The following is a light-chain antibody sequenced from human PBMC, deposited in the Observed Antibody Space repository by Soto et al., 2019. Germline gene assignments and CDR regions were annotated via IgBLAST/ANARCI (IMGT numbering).Light chain of an antibody. CDR2: GAS. J-gene: IGKJ4*01. Sequence: EIVMTQSPATLSVSPGERATLSCRASQSVSSSYLAWYQQKPGQAPRLLIYGASSRATGIPDRFSGSGSGTEFTLTISSLQSEDFAVYYCQQYNNWPTFGGGTKVDIK. CDR1: QSVSSSY. V-gene: IGKV3D-15*01. CDR3: QQYNNWPT.